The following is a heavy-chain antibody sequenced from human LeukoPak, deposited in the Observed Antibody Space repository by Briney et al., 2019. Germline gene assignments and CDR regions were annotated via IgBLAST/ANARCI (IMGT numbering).Heavy chain of an antibody. CDR2: INHSGST. CDR1: GGSFSGYY. CDR3: ARHKPITMVRGVRSYYYYMDV. Sequence: SETLSLTCAVYGGSFSGYYWSWIRQPPGKGLEWIGEINHSGSTNCNPSLKSRVTISVDTSKNQFSLKLSSVTAADTAVYYCARHKPITMVRGVRSYYYYMDVWGKGTTVTISS. D-gene: IGHD3-10*01. J-gene: IGHJ6*03. V-gene: IGHV4-34*01.